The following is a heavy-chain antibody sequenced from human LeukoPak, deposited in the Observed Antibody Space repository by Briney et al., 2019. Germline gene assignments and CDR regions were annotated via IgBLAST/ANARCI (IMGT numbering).Heavy chain of an antibody. J-gene: IGHJ4*02. V-gene: IGHV1-2*02. CDR2: INPNGGGT. CDR1: GDTFTAYS. CDR3: ARGGSYFTS. D-gene: IGHD1-26*01. Sequence: ASVKVSCKASGDTFTAYSFHWVRQAPGQGLEWMGWINPNGGGTNYAEKFRGRVTVTRDTSISTTYMELTYLMFDDTAVYYCARGGSYFTSWGQGTLVTVSS.